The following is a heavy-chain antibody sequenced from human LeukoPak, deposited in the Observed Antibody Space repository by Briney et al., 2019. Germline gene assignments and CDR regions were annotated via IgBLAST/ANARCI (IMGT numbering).Heavy chain of an antibody. CDR3: ARAYYDSSGYYFDY. Sequence: PSQTLSLTCALSGDSLSSNSAAWHWIRQSPSRGLEWLGRTYYRSKWYNDYAVSVKSRITINPDTSKNQFSLQLNSVTPEDTAVYYCARAYYDSSGYYFDYWGQGTLVTVSS. J-gene: IGHJ4*02. V-gene: IGHV6-1*01. CDR2: TYYRSKWYN. D-gene: IGHD3-22*01. CDR1: GDSLSSNSAA.